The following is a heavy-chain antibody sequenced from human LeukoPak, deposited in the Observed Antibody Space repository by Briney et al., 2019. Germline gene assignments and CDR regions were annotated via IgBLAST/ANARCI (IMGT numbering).Heavy chain of an antibody. D-gene: IGHD6-6*01. J-gene: IGHJ6*03. Sequence: ASVKVSCKASGYTFTSYDINWVRQAPGQGLEWMGWMNPNSGNTGYAQKFQGRVTITRNTSISTAYMELSSLRSEDTAVYYCARGRYWQLHYYMDVWGKGTTVTVSS. CDR2: MNPNSGNT. CDR1: GYTFTSYD. V-gene: IGHV1-8*03. CDR3: ARGRYWQLHYYMDV.